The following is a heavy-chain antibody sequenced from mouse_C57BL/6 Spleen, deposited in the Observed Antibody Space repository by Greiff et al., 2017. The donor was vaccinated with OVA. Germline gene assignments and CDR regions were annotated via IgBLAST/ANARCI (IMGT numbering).Heavy chain of an antibody. D-gene: IGHD1-1*01. V-gene: IGHV1-64*01. Sequence: VQLQQSGAELVKPGASVKLSCKASGYTFTSYWMHWVKQRPGQGLEWIGMIHPNSGSTNYNEKFKSKATLTVDKSSSTAYMHLSSLTSEDSAVYYCALYYYGSSYELFDYWGQGTTLTVSS. CDR1: GYTFTSYW. J-gene: IGHJ2*01. CDR2: IHPNSGST. CDR3: ALYYYGSSYELFDY.